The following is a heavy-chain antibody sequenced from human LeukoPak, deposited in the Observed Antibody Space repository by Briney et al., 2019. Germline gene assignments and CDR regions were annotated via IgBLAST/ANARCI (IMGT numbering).Heavy chain of an antibody. J-gene: IGHJ4*02. CDR3: ARLAKDLNYRDYIRNDY. Sequence: SETLSLTCTVSGGSISSSNYYWDWIRQTPGKGLEWIGSLYYSGSTSYNPSLKSRVTISVDTSKNQFSLKLRSVTAADSAVYYCARLAKDLNYRDYIRNDYWGQGTLVTVSS. D-gene: IGHD1-7*01. CDR1: GGSISSSNYY. V-gene: IGHV4-39*01. CDR2: LYYSGST.